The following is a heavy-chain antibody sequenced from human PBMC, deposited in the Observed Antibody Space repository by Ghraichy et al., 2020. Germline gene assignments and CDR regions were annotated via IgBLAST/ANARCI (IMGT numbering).Heavy chain of an antibody. V-gene: IGHV3-33*01. CDR3: ARGACSSTSCYSTYYYMDV. CDR1: GFTFSSYG. J-gene: IGHJ6*03. Sequence: GGSLRLSCAASGFTFSSYGMHWVRQAPGKGLEWVAVIWYDGSNKYYADSVKGRFTISRDNSKNTLYLQMNSLRAEDTAVYYCARGACSSTSCYSTYYYMDVWCKRAPFIVPS. CDR2: IWYDGSNK. D-gene: IGHD2-2*01.